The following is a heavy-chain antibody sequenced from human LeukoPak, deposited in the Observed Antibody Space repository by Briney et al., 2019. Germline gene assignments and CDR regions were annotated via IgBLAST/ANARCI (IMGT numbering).Heavy chain of an antibody. D-gene: IGHD3-22*01. CDR3: ARDWGYYDSSGYLWY. CDR2: INPNSGGT. V-gene: IGHV1-2*06. CDR1: GYTFTGYY. Sequence: ASVKVSCKASGYTFTGYYMHWVRQAPGQGLEWMGRINPNSGGTNYAQKFQGRVTMTRDTSISTAYMELSRLRSDDTAVYYCARDWGYYDSSGYLWYWGQGTLVTVSS. J-gene: IGHJ4*02.